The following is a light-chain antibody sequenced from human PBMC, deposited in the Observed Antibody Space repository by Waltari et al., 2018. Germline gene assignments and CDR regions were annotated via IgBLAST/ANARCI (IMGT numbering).Light chain of an antibody. V-gene: IGKV2-30*01. CDR3: MQGIHWRS. CDR1: LSLAYSDGYTY. CDR2: KVY. J-gene: IGKJ4*01. Sequence: DIVLTQSPLSLPVTLGQPASISCRSSLSLAYSDGYTYLSWFPQRPGQPPRRLIYKVYNRDSGVPDRFSGSGSGTDFTLKISRVEAGDVGVYYCMQGIHWRSFGGGTRVEIK.